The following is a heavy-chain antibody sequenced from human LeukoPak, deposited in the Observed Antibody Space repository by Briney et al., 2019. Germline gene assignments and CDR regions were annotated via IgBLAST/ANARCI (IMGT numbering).Heavy chain of an antibody. J-gene: IGHJ4*02. CDR2: IYYSGST. Sequence: SETLSLTCTVSGGSISSYYWSWIRQPPGKGLEWSGYIYYSGSTNYNPSLKSRVTISVDTSKNQFSLKLSSVTAADTAVYYCARQVKTYYGSGSFDYWGQGTLVTVSS. D-gene: IGHD3-10*01. CDR1: GGSISSYY. CDR3: ARQVKTYYGSGSFDY. V-gene: IGHV4-59*08.